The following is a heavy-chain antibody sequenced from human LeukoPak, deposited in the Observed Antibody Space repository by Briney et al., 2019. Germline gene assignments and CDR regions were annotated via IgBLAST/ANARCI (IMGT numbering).Heavy chain of an antibody. CDR3: ARSSADNAFDI. V-gene: IGHV3-33*01. J-gene: IGHJ3*02. Sequence: GGSLRLSCAASGVTFSSYGMHWVRQAPGKGLEWVAVIWYDGSSKYYADSVKGRFTISRDYSKNTLYLQMDSLRAEDTAVYYCARSSADNAFDIWGQGTLVTVSS. CDR1: GVTFSSYG. D-gene: IGHD6-6*01. CDR2: IWYDGSSK.